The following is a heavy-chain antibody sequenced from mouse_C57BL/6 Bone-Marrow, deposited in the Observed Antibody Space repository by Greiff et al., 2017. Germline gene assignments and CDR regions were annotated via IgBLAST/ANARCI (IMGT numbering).Heavy chain of an antibody. CDR2: ISSGGSYT. J-gene: IGHJ3*01. CDR1: GFTFSSYG. V-gene: IGHV5-6*01. Sequence: EVQRVESGGDLVKPGGSLKLSCAASGFTFSSYGMSWVRQTPDKRLEWVANISSGGSYTYYPDRVKGRFTISRDKAKNTLYLQMSSLKSEDTAMYYCARLDSSGPFAYWGQGTLVTVSA. CDR3: ARLDSSGPFAY. D-gene: IGHD3-2*02.